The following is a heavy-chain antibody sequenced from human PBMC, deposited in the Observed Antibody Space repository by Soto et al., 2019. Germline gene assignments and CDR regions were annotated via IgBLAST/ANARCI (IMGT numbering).Heavy chain of an antibody. CDR1: GFTFSNSW. CDR2: INADGTST. CDR3: VKVLARGVGVPRSHFDS. D-gene: IGHD1-26*01. V-gene: IGHV3-74*01. J-gene: IGHJ4*02. Sequence: GGSLRLSCAASGFTFSNSWMPWVRHVSGKGLEWVSRINADGTSTSYADSVKGRFTISRDNAKNTLYQHVNRLRAEDTAVYYCVKVLARGVGVPRSHFDSCDRGPLGTFSS.